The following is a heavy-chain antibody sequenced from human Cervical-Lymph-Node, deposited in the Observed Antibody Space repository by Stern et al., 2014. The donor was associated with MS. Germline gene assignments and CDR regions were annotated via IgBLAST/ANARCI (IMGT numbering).Heavy chain of an antibody. CDR3: ARQRYFDY. Sequence: EVQLLESGAEVKKPGESLKISCKGSGYNFASYWIGWVRQVPGKGLEWMGIIYPDDSDARYTPSFQGQVTMSADKSIGTAYLQWSSLKASDTAIYYCARQRYFDYWGQGTLVTVSS. J-gene: IGHJ4*02. CDR2: IYPDDSDA. CDR1: GYNFASYW. V-gene: IGHV5-51*01.